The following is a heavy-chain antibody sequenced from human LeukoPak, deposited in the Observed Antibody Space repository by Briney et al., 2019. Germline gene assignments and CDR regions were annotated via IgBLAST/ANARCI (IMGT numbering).Heavy chain of an antibody. CDR1: GFTFSNYA. D-gene: IGHD3-9*01. Sequence: GGSLRLSCAASGFTFSNYAMSWVRQAPGKGREWVSAVSGREGSTYYADPVKGRFTISRDNSKNTLYLQMTSLRAEDTALYYCAKWRDYDILTGYYDSDYWGQGTLVTVSS. CDR2: VSGREGST. J-gene: IGHJ4*02. V-gene: IGHV3-23*01. CDR3: AKWRDYDILTGYYDSDY.